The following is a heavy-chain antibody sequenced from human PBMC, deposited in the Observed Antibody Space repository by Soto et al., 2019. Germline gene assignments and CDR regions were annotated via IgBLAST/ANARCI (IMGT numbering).Heavy chain of an antibody. V-gene: IGHV3-48*02. J-gene: IGHJ6*02. Sequence: EVQLVESGGGLVQPGGSLRLSCAASGFTFSSYSMNWVRQAPGKGLEWVSYISSSSSTIYYADSVKGRFTISRDNAKNSLYLQMNSLRDEDTAVYYCARDISGDYGDCGMDVWGQGTTVTVSS. CDR2: ISSSSSTI. D-gene: IGHD4-17*01. CDR1: GFTFSSYS. CDR3: ARDISGDYGDCGMDV.